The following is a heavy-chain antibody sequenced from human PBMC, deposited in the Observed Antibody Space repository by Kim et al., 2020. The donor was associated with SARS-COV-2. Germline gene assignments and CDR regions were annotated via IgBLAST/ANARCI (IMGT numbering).Heavy chain of an antibody. D-gene: IGHD6-6*01. V-gene: IGHV1-3*01. J-gene: IGHJ5*02. CDR3: AKAARRGYNWFDP. Sequence: YSQKFQGRGTISRDTSASTAYMELSSLRSEDTAVYYCAKAARRGYNWFDPWGQGTLVTVSS.